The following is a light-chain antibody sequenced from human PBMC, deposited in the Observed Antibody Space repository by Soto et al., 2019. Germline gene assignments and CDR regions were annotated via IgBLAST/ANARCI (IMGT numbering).Light chain of an antibody. CDR2: GAS. J-gene: IGKJ4*01. Sequence: EIVMTQSPATLSVSPGERATLSCRASQSVSSSYLAWYQQKPGQAPRLLLYGASSRATGIPDRFSGSGSGTDFTLTISRLEPEDFAVYYCQQYGNSPLTFGGGTKVDIK. CDR1: QSVSSSY. V-gene: IGKV3-20*01. CDR3: QQYGNSPLT.